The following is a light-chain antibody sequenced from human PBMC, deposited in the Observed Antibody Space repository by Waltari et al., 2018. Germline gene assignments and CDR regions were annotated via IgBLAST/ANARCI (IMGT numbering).Light chain of an antibody. Sequence: QSALTQPASVSGSPGQSITISCTGSSNDLGTYNLVSWYQQHPGKAPNLRMYEGTERPAGVSHRFSGSKSGNTASLTISGRQAEDEADYYCCSYAGSTSFLYVFGTGTKVTVL. CDR2: EGT. CDR1: SNDLGTYNL. V-gene: IGLV2-23*01. CDR3: CSYAGSTSFLYV. J-gene: IGLJ1*01.